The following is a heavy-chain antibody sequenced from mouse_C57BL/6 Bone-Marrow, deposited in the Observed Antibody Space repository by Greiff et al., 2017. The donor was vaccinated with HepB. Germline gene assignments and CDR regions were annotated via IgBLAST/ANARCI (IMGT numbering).Heavy chain of an antibody. D-gene: IGHD1-1*01. J-gene: IGHJ2*01. Sequence: VQLQQPGAELVRPGSSVKLSCKASGYTFTSYWKDWVKQRPGQGLEWIGNIYPSDSETHYNQKFKDKATLTVDKSSSTAYMQLSSLTSEDSAVYYCARDLVTTVVGNYWGQGTTLTVSS. CDR1: GYTFTSYW. CDR3: ARDLVTTVVGNY. V-gene: IGHV1-61*01. CDR2: IYPSDSET.